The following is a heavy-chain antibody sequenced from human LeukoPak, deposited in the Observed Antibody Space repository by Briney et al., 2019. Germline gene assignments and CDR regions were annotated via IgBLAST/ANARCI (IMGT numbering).Heavy chain of an antibody. CDR2: IFHSGST. CDR3: ARQLGFCSGVTCYWGAFDI. V-gene: IGHV4-59*01. J-gene: IGHJ3*02. D-gene: IGHD2-15*01. CDR1: GDSISSYY. Sequence: SETLSLTCTVSGDSISSYYWSWIRQPPGKGLEWVAYIFHSGSTNYNPSLKSRVTISVDASKNQFSLKLSSVTAADTAVYHCARQLGFCSGVTCYWGAFDIWGQGTMVTVSS.